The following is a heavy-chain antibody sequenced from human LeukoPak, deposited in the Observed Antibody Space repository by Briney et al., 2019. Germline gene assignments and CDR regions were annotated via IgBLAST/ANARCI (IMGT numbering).Heavy chain of an antibody. D-gene: IGHD1-26*01. J-gene: IGHJ5*02. CDR2: INHSGST. CDR1: GGSFSGYY. CDR3: ATGGGKMGTTLWFAP. Sequence: SETLSLTCAVYGGSFSGYYWSWIRQPPGKGLEWIGEINHSGSTNYNPSLKSRVTISVDTSKNQFSLKLSSVTAADTAVYYFATGGGKMGTTLWFAPWGQETLVTVSS. V-gene: IGHV4-34*01.